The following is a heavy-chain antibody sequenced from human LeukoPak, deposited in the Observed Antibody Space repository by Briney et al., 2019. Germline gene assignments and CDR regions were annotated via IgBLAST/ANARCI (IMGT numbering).Heavy chain of an antibody. D-gene: IGHD2-15*01. V-gene: IGHV1-69*13. J-gene: IGHJ5*02. CDR2: VIPIFRTA. CDR3: ARGHCSGGSCYSGWCDP. Sequence: SVTVSCKPSGGTFSSYAISWVRQAPGQGLEWMGRVIPIFRTANHAQKFQGRVTITADESTSTAYMELSSLRSEDPAVYYCARGHCSGGSCYSGWCDPWGQGTLVTVSS. CDR1: GGTFSSYA.